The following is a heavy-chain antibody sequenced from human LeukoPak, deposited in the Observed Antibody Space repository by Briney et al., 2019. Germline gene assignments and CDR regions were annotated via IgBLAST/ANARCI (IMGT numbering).Heavy chain of an antibody. V-gene: IGHV3-23*01. CDR3: AKLKGASHLPGAFDI. CDR1: GFTFSTYA. Sequence: GGSLRLSCAASGFTFSTYAMSWVRQAPGKGLEWVSAISAGGGTAYYADSVKGRFTISRDNSKNTLYLQMNSLRAEDTAVYYCAKLKGASHLPGAFDIWGQGTMVTVSS. J-gene: IGHJ3*02. D-gene: IGHD1-26*01. CDR2: ISAGGGTA.